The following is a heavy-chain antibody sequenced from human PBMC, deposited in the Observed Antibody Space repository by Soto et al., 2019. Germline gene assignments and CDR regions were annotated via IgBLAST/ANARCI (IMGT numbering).Heavy chain of an antibody. D-gene: IGHD3-3*01. J-gene: IGHJ5*02. CDR3: ARWTAYFDFWGGYLDP. V-gene: IGHV3-23*01. CDR2: FTAGGTT. Sequence: GGSLRLSCAASGFTFSSYAMTWVRQAPGKGLEWVSIFTAGGTTYYADSVKGRFTISRDNSKSSLYLKLNSLRVEDTAVYYCARWTAYFDFWGGYLDPWGQGTLVTVSS. CDR1: GFTFSSYA.